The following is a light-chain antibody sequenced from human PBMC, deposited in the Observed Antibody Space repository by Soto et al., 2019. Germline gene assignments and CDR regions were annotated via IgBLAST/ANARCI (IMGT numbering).Light chain of an antibody. CDR1: QSVSSN. Sequence: EIVMTQSPATLSVSPGERATLSRRASQSVSSNLAWYQQKPGQAPRLLIYGASTRATGIPARFSGSGSGTEFTLTISSLQSEDFAVYYCQQYNNWPPGNTFGQGTKVDIK. J-gene: IGKJ2*01. CDR2: GAS. V-gene: IGKV3-15*01. CDR3: QQYNNWPPGNT.